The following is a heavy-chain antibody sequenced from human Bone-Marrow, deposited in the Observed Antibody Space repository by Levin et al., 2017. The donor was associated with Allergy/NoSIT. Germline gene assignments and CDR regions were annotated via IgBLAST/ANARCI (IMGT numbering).Heavy chain of an antibody. V-gene: IGHV4-39*07. Sequence: SETLSLTCTVSGGSISSSSYYWGWIRQPPGKGLEWIGSIYYSGSTYYNPSLKSRVTISVDTSKNQFSLKLSSVTAAATAVYYCARDWSDYSSSWYYFDYWGQGTLVTVSS. CDR1: GGSISSSSYY. J-gene: IGHJ4*02. CDR3: ARDWSDYSSSWYYFDY. CDR2: IYYSGST. D-gene: IGHD6-13*01.